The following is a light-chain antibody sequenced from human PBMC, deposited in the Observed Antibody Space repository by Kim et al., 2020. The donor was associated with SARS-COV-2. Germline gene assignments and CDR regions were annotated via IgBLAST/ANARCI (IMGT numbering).Light chain of an antibody. CDR2: RDR. J-gene: IGLJ3*02. CDR1: SIGAKS. CDR3: HVWDSNTAV. V-gene: IGLV3-9*01. Sequence: SVALGQTARITCGGSSIGAKSVHWYQQKPGQAPVLVIYRDRTRPSGIPERFSGSNSGNTATLTISRAQAGDEADYYCHVWDSNTAVFGGGTQLTVL.